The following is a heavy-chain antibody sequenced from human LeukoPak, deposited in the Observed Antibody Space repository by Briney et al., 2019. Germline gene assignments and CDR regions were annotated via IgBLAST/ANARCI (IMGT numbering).Heavy chain of an antibody. CDR3: ATYFHDPYYFDY. CDR1: GFTFSRFA. V-gene: IGHV3-23*01. Sequence: GGSLRLSCAASGFTFSRFAMSWVRQAPGKGLEYVSGIGNSGGITSYGDFVKGRFTISRDNSKNTLYLRMNSLRAEDTAVYYCATYFHDPYYFDYWGQGTLVTVSS. CDR2: IGNSGGIT. J-gene: IGHJ4*02. D-gene: IGHD3-22*01.